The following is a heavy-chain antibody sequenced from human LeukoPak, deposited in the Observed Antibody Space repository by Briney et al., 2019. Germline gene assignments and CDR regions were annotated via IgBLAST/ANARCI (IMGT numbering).Heavy chain of an antibody. CDR3: ARDRACSNGVCSYFDY. Sequence: SETLSLTCAVYGGSFSGYYWSWIRQPPGKGLEWIGEINHSGSTNYNPSLKSRVTISVDTSKNKFSLKLSSVTAADTAVYYCARDRACSNGVCSYFDYWGQGTVVTVSS. CDR2: INHSGST. CDR1: GGSFSGYY. D-gene: IGHD2-8*01. J-gene: IGHJ4*02. V-gene: IGHV4-34*01.